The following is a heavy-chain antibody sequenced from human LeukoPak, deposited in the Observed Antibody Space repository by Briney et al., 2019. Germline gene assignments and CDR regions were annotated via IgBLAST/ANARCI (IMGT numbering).Heavy chain of an antibody. V-gene: IGHV3-23*01. Sequence: GGSLRLSCAASGFTFSSYAMSWVRQAPGKGLEWVSAISGSGGSTYYADSVKGRFTISRDNSKNTLYLQMNSLRAEDTAVYYCAKDILTGYRDYYYYYYMDVWGKGTTVTVSS. CDR2: ISGSGGST. CDR1: GFTFSSYA. CDR3: AKDILTGYRDYYYYYYMDV. D-gene: IGHD3-9*01. J-gene: IGHJ6*03.